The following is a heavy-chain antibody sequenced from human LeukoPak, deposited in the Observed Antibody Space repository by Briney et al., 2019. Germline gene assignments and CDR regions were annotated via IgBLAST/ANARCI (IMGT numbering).Heavy chain of an antibody. D-gene: IGHD3-22*01. CDR2: ISGYSGKT. Sequence: GASVKVSCKASGYTFTSYGISWVRQAPGQGLEWMGWISGYSGKTNYAQKLQDRVTMTTDTSTSTAYMELRSLRSDDTAVYYCARDPEAQYYYDSSGRGALNDYWGQGTLVTVSS. CDR3: ARDPEAQYYYDSSGRGALNDY. J-gene: IGHJ4*02. V-gene: IGHV1-18*01. CDR1: GYTFTSYG.